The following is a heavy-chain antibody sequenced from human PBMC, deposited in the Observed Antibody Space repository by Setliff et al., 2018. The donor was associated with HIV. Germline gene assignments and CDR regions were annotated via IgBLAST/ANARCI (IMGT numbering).Heavy chain of an antibody. D-gene: IGHD3-10*01. V-gene: IGHV4-39*01. Sequence: SETLSLTCTVSGDSLTSANSYWGWIRQPPGKGLEWIGSIYYSGSPYYSPSFKSRVTISVDTSKNQFSLKLSSVTAADTAVYYCARLSLSLVRGIINSGDRFFDYWGQGSLVTVSS. CDR3: ARLSLSLVRGIINSGDRFFDY. CDR1: GDSLTSANSY. CDR2: IYYSGSP. J-gene: IGHJ4*02.